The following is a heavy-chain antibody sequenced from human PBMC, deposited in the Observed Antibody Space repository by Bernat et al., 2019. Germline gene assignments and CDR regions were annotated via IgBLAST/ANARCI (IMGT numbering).Heavy chain of an antibody. CDR2: IIPIFGTA. CDR1: GGTFSSYA. CDR3: ERFTIELGYCNGGSCYSGDDLDI. Sequence: QVQLVQSGAEVKKPGSSVKVSCKASGGTFSSYAISWVRQAPGQGLEWMGGIIPIFGTANYAQKFPGRDKITADKSTRKAYMELSRLRSEDRTVYYCERFTIELGYCNGGSCYSGDDLDIWGDGKMVTV. D-gene: IGHD2-15*01. J-gene: IGHJ3*02. V-gene: IGHV1-69*06.